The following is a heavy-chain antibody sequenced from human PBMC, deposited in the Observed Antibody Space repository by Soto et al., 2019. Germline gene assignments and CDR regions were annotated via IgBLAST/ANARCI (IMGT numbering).Heavy chain of an antibody. J-gene: IGHJ4*02. D-gene: IGHD4-17*01. Sequence: QVLLQESGPGLVKPSETLSLTCTVSGVPVNSGSFYWTWIRQPPGHGLEWIGIVSFSGTNNYNPSLNGRVTRAVDTSRCQTSLKVTYVTAADTDVYYCARGATVAHSDYWGQGTLVTVSS. CDR2: VSFSGTN. V-gene: IGHV4-61*01. CDR1: GVPVNSGSFY. CDR3: ARGATVAHSDY.